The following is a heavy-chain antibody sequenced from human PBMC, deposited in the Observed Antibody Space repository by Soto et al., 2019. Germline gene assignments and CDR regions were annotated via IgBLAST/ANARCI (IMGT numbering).Heavy chain of an antibody. CDR2: IIPIFGTA. CDR1: GGTFSSYA. J-gene: IGHJ6*02. D-gene: IGHD3-10*01. V-gene: IGHV1-69*13. Sequence: SVKVSCKASGGTFSSYAISWVRQAPGQGLEWMGGIIPIFGTANYAQKFQGRVTITADESTSTAYMELSSLRSEDTAVYYCARDWGIYYYGSGSYSDYGMDVWGQGTTVTVS. CDR3: ARDWGIYYYGSGSYSDYGMDV.